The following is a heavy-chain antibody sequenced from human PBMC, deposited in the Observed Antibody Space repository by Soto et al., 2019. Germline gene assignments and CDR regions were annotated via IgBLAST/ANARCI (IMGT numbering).Heavy chain of an antibody. CDR2: IYSSGST. D-gene: IGHD6-13*01. CDR3: AREVAATGFVAS. V-gene: IGHV4-31*03. J-gene: IGHJ4*02. Sequence: QVQLQESGPGLVKPSQTLSLTCTVSGGSISSGGYYWSWIRQHPGKGLEWFGYIYSSGSTYYNPSLKSRVTISVDTSKNQFSLKLSSVTATDTAVYYCAREVAATGFVASWGQVTLVTVSS. CDR1: GGSISSGGYY.